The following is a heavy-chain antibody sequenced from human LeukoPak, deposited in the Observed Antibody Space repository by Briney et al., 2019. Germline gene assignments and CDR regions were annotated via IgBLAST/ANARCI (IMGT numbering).Heavy chain of an antibody. CDR1: GFTFSGKW. D-gene: IGHD5-24*01. Sequence: GGSLRLSCAASGFTFSGKWMHWVRQAPGKGLEWVANIKQDGSKKSYVDSVKGRFTISRDNAKNSLYLQMNSLRAEDTAIYYCTRVGYIDEGIDYWGQGGLVGDCS. CDR3: TRVGYIDEGIDY. CDR2: IKQDGSKK. J-gene: IGHJ4*02. V-gene: IGHV3-7*04.